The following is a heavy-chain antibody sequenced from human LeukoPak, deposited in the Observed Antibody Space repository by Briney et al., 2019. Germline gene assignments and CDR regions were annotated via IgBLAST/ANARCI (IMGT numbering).Heavy chain of an antibody. V-gene: IGHV5-51*01. CDR2: IYPGDSDT. J-gene: IGHJ5*02. CDR1: GYSFTSYW. CDR3: ARRAARAVNNWFDP. Sequence: GESLKISCKGSGYSFTSYWIGRVRQMPGKGLEWMGIIYPGDSDTRYSPSFQGQVTISADKSISPAYLQWSSLKASDTAMYYCARRAARAVNNWFDPWGQGTLVTVSS. D-gene: IGHD6-6*01.